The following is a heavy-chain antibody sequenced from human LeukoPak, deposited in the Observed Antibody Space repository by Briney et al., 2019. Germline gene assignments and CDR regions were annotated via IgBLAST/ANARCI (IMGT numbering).Heavy chain of an antibody. V-gene: IGHV4-39*01. CDR3: ARRRRLGPSLDC. Sequence: SETLSLTCTVSGGSINSSFYWDWIRQPPGKGLEWIGSVYYSGTTYYNTSFKSRITISVDTSKTVLSLKLTSVTAADTAVYFCARRRRLGPSLDCWGQGTLVAVSS. CDR1: GGSINSSFY. D-gene: IGHD1-26*01. CDR2: VYYSGTT. J-gene: IGHJ4*02.